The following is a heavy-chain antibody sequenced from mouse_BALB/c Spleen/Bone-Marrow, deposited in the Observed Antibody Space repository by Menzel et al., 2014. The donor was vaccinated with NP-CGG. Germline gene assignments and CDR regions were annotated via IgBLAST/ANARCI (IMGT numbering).Heavy chain of an antibody. CDR3: ARSNGYYAMDY. Sequence: EVKLMESGPDLVKPSQSLSLTCTVTGYSITSGYSWHWIRQFPGNKPEWMGYIHYSAGTNYNPSLKSRISITRDTSKNQFFLQLNSVTTEDTATYYCARSNGYYAMDYWGQGTSVTVSS. J-gene: IGHJ4*01. CDR2: IHYSAGT. V-gene: IGHV3-1*02. CDR1: GYSITSGYS.